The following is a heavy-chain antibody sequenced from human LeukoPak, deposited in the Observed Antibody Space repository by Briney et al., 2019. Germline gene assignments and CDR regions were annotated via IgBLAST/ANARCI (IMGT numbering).Heavy chain of an antibody. D-gene: IGHD3-22*01. CDR1: GGSISSGSYY. CDR3: ARGESSGSNWFDP. J-gene: IGHJ5*02. V-gene: IGHV4-61*02. CDR2: IYTSGST. Sequence: SQTLSLTCTVSGGSISSGSYYWSWIRQPAGKGLEWIGRIYTSGSTNYNPSLKSRVTISVDTSKNQFSLKLSSVTAADTAVYYCARGESSGSNWFDPWGQGTLVTVSS.